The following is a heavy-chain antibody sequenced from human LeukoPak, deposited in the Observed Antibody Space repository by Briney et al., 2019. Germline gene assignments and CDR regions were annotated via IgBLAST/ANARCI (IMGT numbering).Heavy chain of an antibody. J-gene: IGHJ4*02. Sequence: GGSLRLSCAASGFTFSSYAMSWVRQAPGKGLEWVSAISGSGGSTYYADSVKGRFTISRDNSKNPLYLQMNSLRAEDTAVSYCAKSTTEYSSSSVSSSPYYFDYWGQGTLVTASS. D-gene: IGHD6-6*01. CDR2: ISGSGGST. V-gene: IGHV3-23*01. CDR1: GFTFSSYA. CDR3: AKSTTEYSSSSVSSSPYYFDY.